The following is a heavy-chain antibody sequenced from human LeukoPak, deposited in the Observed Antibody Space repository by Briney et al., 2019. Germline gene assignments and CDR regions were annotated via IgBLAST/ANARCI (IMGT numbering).Heavy chain of an antibody. Sequence: SETLSLTCTVSGYSISSGYFWGWIRQPPGKGLEWIGSFYHSGITYYNPSLKSRVTISVDTSKNQFSLKLSSVTAADTAVYYCARDVYGSGSYAFDPWGQGTLVTVSS. CDR2: FYHSGIT. J-gene: IGHJ5*02. CDR3: ARDVYGSGSYAFDP. CDR1: GYSISSGYF. V-gene: IGHV4-38-2*02. D-gene: IGHD3-10*01.